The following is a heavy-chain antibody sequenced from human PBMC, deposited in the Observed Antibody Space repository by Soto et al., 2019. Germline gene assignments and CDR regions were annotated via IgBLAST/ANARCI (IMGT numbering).Heavy chain of an antibody. D-gene: IGHD6-25*01. V-gene: IGHV3-7*01. J-gene: IGHJ4*02. Sequence: EVQLVESGGDLVQPGGSLRLSCVASGFTFNTYWMSWVRQAPGKGLEWVANIKEDGSDKYYVGSVKGRFTISRDHAKNLLYLPMNSLGAGDTAMYYCARFTRGSSGDYWGQGTLVTVSS. CDR3: ARFTRGSSGDY. CDR2: IKEDGSDK. CDR1: GFTFNTYW.